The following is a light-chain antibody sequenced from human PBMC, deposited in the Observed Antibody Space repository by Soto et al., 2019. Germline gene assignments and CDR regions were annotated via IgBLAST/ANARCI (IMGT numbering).Light chain of an antibody. J-gene: IGKJ3*01. CDR3: QHYGRSPGLFT. Sequence: EMVMTQSPATLSVSPGERATLSCRASQSVSSNLAWYQQKPGQAPRLLIYGASTRATGIPARFSGSGSGTEFTLTISRLEPEDFAVYYCQHYGRSPGLFTFGPGTKVDIK. CDR1: QSVSSN. V-gene: IGKV3-15*01. CDR2: GAS.